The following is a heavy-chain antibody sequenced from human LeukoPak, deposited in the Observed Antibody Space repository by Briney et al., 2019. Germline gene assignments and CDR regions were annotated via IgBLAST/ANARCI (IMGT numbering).Heavy chain of an antibody. Sequence: SQTLSLTCTVSGGSISSGDYYWSWIRRPPGKGLEWIGYIYYSGSTYYNPSLKSRVTISVDTSKNQFSLKLSSVTAADTAVYYCASALWFGELLSGFDPWGQGTLVTVSS. D-gene: IGHD3-10*01. CDR2: IYYSGST. V-gene: IGHV4-30-4*01. CDR1: GGSISSGDYY. J-gene: IGHJ5*02. CDR3: ASALWFGELLSGFDP.